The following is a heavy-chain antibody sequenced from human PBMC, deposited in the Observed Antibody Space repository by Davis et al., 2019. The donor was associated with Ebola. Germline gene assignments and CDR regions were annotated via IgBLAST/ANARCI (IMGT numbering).Heavy chain of an antibody. CDR3: ARDIVVVPAAIDYYYYYMDV. V-gene: IGHV3-7*03. CDR2: IKQDGSEK. Sequence: GESLKISCAASGFTFSSYWMSWVRQAPGKGLEWVANIKQDGSEKYYVDSVKGRFTISRDNAKNSLYLQMNSLRAEDTAVYYCARDIVVVPAAIDYYYYYMDVWGKGTTVTVSS. D-gene: IGHD2-2*01. J-gene: IGHJ6*03. CDR1: GFTFSSYW.